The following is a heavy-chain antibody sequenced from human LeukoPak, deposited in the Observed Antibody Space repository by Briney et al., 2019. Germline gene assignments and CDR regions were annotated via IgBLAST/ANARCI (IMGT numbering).Heavy chain of an antibody. J-gene: IGHJ4*02. Sequence: GASVKVSCKASGYTFTSYYMHWVRQAPGQGLEWMGIINPSGGSTSYAQKFQGRVTITRDTSTSTVYMELSSLRSEDTAVYYCVRRVNREIDYWGQGTLVTVSS. V-gene: IGHV1-46*01. CDR2: INPSGGST. CDR3: VRRVNREIDY. D-gene: IGHD1-14*01. CDR1: GYTFTSYY.